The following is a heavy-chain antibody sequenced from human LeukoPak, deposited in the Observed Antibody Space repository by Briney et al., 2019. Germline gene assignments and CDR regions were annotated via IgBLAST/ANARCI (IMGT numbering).Heavy chain of an antibody. CDR1: GYSFTSYW. CDR3: ARGTAASEQALEYFQH. CDR2: IYPGGSDT. D-gene: IGHD6-13*01. J-gene: IGHJ1*01. V-gene: IGHV5-51*01. Sequence: GESLQISCKGSGYSFTSYWIGWVRQMPGKGLEWMGIIYPGGSDTRYSPSFQGQVTISADKSISTAYLQWSSLKASDTAMYYCARGTAASEQALEYFQHWGQGTLVTVSS.